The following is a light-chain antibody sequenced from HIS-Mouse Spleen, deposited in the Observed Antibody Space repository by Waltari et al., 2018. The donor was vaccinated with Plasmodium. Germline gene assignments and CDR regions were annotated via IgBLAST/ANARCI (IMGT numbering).Light chain of an antibody. V-gene: IGKV1-6*01. J-gene: IGKJ2*01. Sequence: ALQMTQPPSSLSASVGDRVTITCRASQGIRNDLGWYQQKPGKAPKLLVSAASSLQSGVPSRCSGRGSGTDFTLTISSLQPEDFATYYCLQDYNYPDTFGQGTKLEIK. CDR1: QGIRND. CDR2: AAS. CDR3: LQDYNYPDT.